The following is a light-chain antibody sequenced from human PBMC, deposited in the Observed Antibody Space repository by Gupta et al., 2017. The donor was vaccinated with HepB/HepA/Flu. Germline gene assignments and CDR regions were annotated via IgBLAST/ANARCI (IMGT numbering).Light chain of an antibody. CDR2: WAS. CDR3: LQDDDTPRT. CDR1: QSVLYSSNNENY. J-gene: IGKJ1*01. V-gene: IGKV4-1*01. Sequence: DIVMTQSPDSLAVSLGERATINCKSSQSVLYSSNNENYLAWYQQKPGQPPKLLIYWASTRKSGVPDRFSGSGSGTDFTLTISSLQAEDVAVYYCLQDDDTPRTFGQGTRVEIK.